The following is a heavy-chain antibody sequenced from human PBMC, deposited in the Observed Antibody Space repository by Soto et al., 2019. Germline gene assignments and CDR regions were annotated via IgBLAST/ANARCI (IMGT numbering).Heavy chain of an antibody. CDR1: GGSISSYY. D-gene: IGHD3-10*01. V-gene: IGHV4-59*08. J-gene: IGHJ4*02. CDR3: ARVGGFGATTIDY. Sequence: PSETMSLTCTVSGGSISSYYCSWIRQPPGKGLEWIRYIYYSGSTYYNPSLKSRVTISVDTSKNQFSLKLSSVTAADTAVYYCARVGGFGATTIDYWGQGTLVTVSS. CDR2: IYYSGST.